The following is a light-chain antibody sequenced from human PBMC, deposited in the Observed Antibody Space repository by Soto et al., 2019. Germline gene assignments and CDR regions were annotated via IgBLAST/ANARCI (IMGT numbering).Light chain of an antibody. Sequence: EMVLTHSPATLSLSPGERATLSCRASRSLNRFLAWFPQQPGQAPRLLVYDESNGANGIPARFSGRGSGKDLTLPISSLESEGFAVYHCQQRSPWPLTFGGGTKVDIK. CDR1: RSLNRF. V-gene: IGKV3-11*01. CDR2: DES. CDR3: QQRSPWPLT. J-gene: IGKJ4*01.